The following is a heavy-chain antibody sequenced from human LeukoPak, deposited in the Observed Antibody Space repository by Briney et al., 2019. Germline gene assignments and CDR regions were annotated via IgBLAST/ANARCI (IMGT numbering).Heavy chain of an antibody. V-gene: IGHV1-18*01. J-gene: IGHJ5*02. CDR1: GYTFTSYG. D-gene: IGHD6-19*01. CDR2: ISAYNGNT. CDR3: ARVVGSGWYRLEDWFDP. Sequence: GASVKVSCKASGYTFTSYGISWVRQAPGQGLEWMGWISAYNGNTNYAQKLQGRVTMTTDTSTSTAYMELRSLRSDDTAVYYCARVVGSGWYRLEDWFDPWGQGTLVTVSS.